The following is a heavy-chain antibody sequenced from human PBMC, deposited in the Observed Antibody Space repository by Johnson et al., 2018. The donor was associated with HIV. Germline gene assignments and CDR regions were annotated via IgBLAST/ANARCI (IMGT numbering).Heavy chain of an antibody. J-gene: IGHJ3*01. Sequence: VQLVESGGGLVKPGGSLRLSCAASGFTFSYYAMSWARQAPGKGLEWVSAITGRGGSTYYADSVKGRFTISSNNAKNTLSPQMNNLRAEDTAVYYCAKGGEVWYGAFDFWGQGTMAIVSS. CDR1: GFTFSYYA. D-gene: IGHD6-13*01. CDR3: AKGGEVWYGAFDF. CDR2: ITGRGGST. V-gene: IGHV3-23*04.